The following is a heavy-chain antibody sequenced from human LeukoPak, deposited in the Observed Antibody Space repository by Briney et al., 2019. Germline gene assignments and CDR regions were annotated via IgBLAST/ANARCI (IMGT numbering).Heavy chain of an antibody. CDR1: GGTFSSYA. CDR3: ASRGYFNNWFDP. Sequence: GSSVKVSCKASGGTFSSYAISWVRQAPGQGLEWMGGIIPIFGTANYAQKFQGRVTITTDESTSTAYMELSSLRSEDTAVYYCASRGYFNNWFDPWGQGTLVTVSS. J-gene: IGHJ5*02. D-gene: IGHD6-13*01. CDR2: IIPIFGTA. V-gene: IGHV1-69*05.